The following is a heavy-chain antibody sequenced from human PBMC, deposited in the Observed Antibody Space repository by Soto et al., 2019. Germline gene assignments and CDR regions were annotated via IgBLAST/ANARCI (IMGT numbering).Heavy chain of an antibody. CDR1: GGSMSSGDYY. CDR3: ARDAPGAAPY. D-gene: IGHD6-13*01. Sequence: QVQLQESGPGLVKPSQTLPLTCTVSGGSMSSGDYYWNWIRQHPEKGLEWIGYINYRGSTFYNTSLKSRLTISVDTSKNQFSLKLTSVTAADTAMYYCARDAPGAAPYWGQGTLVTVSS. J-gene: IGHJ4*02. V-gene: IGHV4-31*03. CDR2: INYRGST.